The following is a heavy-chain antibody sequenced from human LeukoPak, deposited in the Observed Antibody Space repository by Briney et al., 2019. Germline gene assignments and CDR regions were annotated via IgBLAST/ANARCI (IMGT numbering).Heavy chain of an antibody. J-gene: IGHJ4*02. CDR2: ISAYNGNT. Sequence: ASVKVSCKASGYTFTSYGISWVRQAPGQGLEWMGWISAYNGNTNYAQKFQGRVTITADKSTSTAYMELSSLRSEDTAVYYCARAGRQLWLLYWGQGTLVTVSS. D-gene: IGHD5-18*01. V-gene: IGHV1-18*01. CDR1: GYTFTSYG. CDR3: ARAGRQLWLLY.